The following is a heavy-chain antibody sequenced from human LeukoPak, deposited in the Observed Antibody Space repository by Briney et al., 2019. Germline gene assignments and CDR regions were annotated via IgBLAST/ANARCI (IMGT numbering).Heavy chain of an antibody. CDR3: TRGPGSGNLGKGVDY. Sequence: QPGGSLRLSCAASGFTFSGSAMHWVRQASGKGLEWVGRIRSKANSYATAYAASVKGRSTISRDDSKNTAYLQMNSLKTGDTAVYYCTRGPGSGNLGKGVDYWGQGTLVTVSS. D-gene: IGHD2-15*01. CDR1: GFTFSGSA. J-gene: IGHJ4*02. CDR2: IRSKANSYAT. V-gene: IGHV3-73*01.